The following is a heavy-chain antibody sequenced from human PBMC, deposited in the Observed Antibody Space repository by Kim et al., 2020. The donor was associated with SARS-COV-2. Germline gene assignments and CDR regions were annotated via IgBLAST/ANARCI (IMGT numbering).Heavy chain of an antibody. CDR2: IYYSGST. J-gene: IGHJ4*02. Sequence: SETLSLTCTVSGGSISSYYWSWIRQPPGKGLEWIGYIYYSGSTNYNPSLKSRVTISVDTSKNQFSLKLSSVTAADTAVYYCARVERYYDSSGYYYSPRYYFDDWGQGTLVTVSS. CDR1: GGSISSYY. V-gene: IGHV4-59*01. D-gene: IGHD3-22*01. CDR3: ARVERYYDSSGYYYSPRYYFDD.